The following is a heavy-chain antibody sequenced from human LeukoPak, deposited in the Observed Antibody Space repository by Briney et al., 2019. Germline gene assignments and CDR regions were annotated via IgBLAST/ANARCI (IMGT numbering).Heavy chain of an antibody. Sequence: GGSLRLSGAASEFTFSIYSMSWLGQAPGKGLEWVSYISSSSSYIYYADSLTGRFTISRDNAKNSLYLQMNSLRAEDTAVYYCARHGSYGAFDIWGQGTMVTVSS. D-gene: IGHD1-26*01. V-gene: IGHV3-21*01. CDR2: ISSSSSYI. J-gene: IGHJ3*02. CDR3: ARHGSYGAFDI. CDR1: EFTFSIYS.